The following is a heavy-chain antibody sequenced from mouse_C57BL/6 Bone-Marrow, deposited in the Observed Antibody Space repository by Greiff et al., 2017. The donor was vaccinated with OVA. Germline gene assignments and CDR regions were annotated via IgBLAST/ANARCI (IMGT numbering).Heavy chain of an antibody. CDR2: ISSGGSYT. Sequence: DVKLVESGGDLVKPGGSLKLSCAASGFTFSSYGMSWVRQTPDKRLEWVATISSGGSYTYYPDSVKGRFTISRDNAKNTLYLQMSSLKSEDTAMYYCASSNWDVFAYWGQGTLVTVSA. J-gene: IGHJ3*01. V-gene: IGHV5-6*02. D-gene: IGHD4-1*01. CDR1: GFTFSSYG. CDR3: ASSNWDVFAY.